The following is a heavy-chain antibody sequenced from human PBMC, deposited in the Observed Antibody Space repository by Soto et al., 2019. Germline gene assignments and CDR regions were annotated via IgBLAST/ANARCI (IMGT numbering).Heavy chain of an antibody. CDR1: GFTFSGSA. CDR3: TRLASGAVAAPTDY. D-gene: IGHD6-19*01. V-gene: IGHV3-73*01. Sequence: GGSLRLSCAASGFTFSGSAMHWVRQASGKGLEWVGRIRSKANSYATAYAASVKGRFTISRDDSKNTAYLQMNSLKTEDTAVYYCTRLASGAVAAPTDYWGQGTLVTVSS. J-gene: IGHJ4*02. CDR2: IRSKANSYAT.